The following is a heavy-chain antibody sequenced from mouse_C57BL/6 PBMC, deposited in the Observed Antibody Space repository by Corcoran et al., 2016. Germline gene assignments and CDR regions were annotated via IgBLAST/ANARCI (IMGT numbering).Heavy chain of an antibody. CDR2: INPNNGGT. V-gene: IGHV1-18*01. D-gene: IGHD2-3*01. CDR1: GYTFTDYN. CDR3: ARSRWLLDYYAMDY. J-gene: IGHJ4*01. Sequence: EVQLQQSGPELVKPGASVKIPCKASGYTFTDYNMDWVKQSHGKSLEWIGDINPNNGGTIYNQKFKGKATLTVDKSSSTAYMELRSLTSEDTAVYYCARSRWLLDYYAMDYWGQGTSVTVSS.